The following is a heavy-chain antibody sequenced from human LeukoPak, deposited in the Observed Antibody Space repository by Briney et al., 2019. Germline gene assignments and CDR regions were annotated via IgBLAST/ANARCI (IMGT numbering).Heavy chain of an antibody. Sequence: KPSETLSLTCTVSGGSISSYYWSWIRQPPGKGLEWIGYIYYSGSTNYNPSLKSRVTISVDTSKNQFSLKLSSVTAADTAVYYCARSDIVVVPAASRYYYYYYGMDVWGQGTTVTVSS. CDR2: IYYSGST. CDR3: ARSDIVVVPAASRYYYYYYGMDV. J-gene: IGHJ6*02. V-gene: IGHV4-59*08. CDR1: GGSISSYY. D-gene: IGHD2-2*01.